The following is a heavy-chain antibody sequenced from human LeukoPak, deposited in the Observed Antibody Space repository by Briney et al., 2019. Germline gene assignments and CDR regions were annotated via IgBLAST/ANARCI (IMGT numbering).Heavy chain of an antibody. V-gene: IGHV3-66*02. CDR1: GFSVSRIY. CDR3: ARDRCSGTSCYGGFDP. J-gene: IGHJ5*02. D-gene: IGHD2-2*01. Sequence: PGGSLRLPCAASGFSVSRIYMTWVRQAPGKGLEWVSVIYNGGSTFYADAVEGRFTISRDSSKNMVYLQMNSLRTEDAAVYYCARDRCSGTSCYGGFDPWGQGTLVSVSA. CDR2: IYNGGST.